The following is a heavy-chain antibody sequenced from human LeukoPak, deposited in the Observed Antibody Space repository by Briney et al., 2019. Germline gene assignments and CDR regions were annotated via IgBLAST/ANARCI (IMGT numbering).Heavy chain of an antibody. CDR1: GYTFTSSN. J-gene: IGHJ6*02. V-gene: IGHV1-8*01. CDR2: MNPSSGNT. D-gene: IGHD3-9*01. CDR3: ARGLDVGRSSAWSWGPKKFYYNVMDV. Sequence: GASVKVSCKVSGYTFTSSNINWVRQAPGQGLEWMGWMNPSSGNTAYAQRFQGRVTMTRDTPTNTAFLQLTSLRSEDTAVYYCARGLDVGRSSAWSWGPKKFYYNVMDVWGQGTTVIVSS.